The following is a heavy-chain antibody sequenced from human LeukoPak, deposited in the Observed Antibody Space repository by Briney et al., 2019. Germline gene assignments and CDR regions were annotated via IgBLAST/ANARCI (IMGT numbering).Heavy chain of an antibody. Sequence: SETLSLTCTVSGGSISSGGYYWSWLRQHPGTGLEWIGYIYYSGSTYYNPSLKSRVTISVDTSKNQFSLKLSSVTAADTAVYYCARADYGTGGCFDPWGQGTLVTVSS. D-gene: IGHD2-8*02. CDR2: IYYSGST. V-gene: IGHV4-31*03. CDR3: ARADYGTGGCFDP. J-gene: IGHJ5*02. CDR1: GGSISSGGYY.